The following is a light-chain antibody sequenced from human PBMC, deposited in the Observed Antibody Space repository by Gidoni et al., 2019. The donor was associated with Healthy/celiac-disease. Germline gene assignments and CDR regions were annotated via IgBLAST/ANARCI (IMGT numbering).Light chain of an antibody. V-gene: IGLV2-11*01. CDR1: SSDVGGYNY. CDR3: CSYAGSYRRV. J-gene: IGLJ2*01. CDR2: DVS. Sequence: QSALTQPRSVSGSPGQSVTISCTGTSSDVGGYNYVSWYQQHPGKAPKLMIYDVSKRPSGVPDRFSGSKSGNTASLTISGLQAEEEADYYCCSYAGSYRRVFGGGTKLTVL.